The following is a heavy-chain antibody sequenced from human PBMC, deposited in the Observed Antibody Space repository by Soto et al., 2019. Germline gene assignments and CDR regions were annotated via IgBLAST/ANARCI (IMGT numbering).Heavy chain of an antibody. J-gene: IGHJ3*02. CDR3: ATEYDSSGYLPWGAFDI. D-gene: IGHD3-22*01. V-gene: IGHV1-24*01. Sequence: ASVKVSCKVSGYTLTELSMHWVRQAPGKGLEWMGGFDPEDGETIYAQKFQGRVTMTEDTSTDTAYMELSSLRSEDTAVYYCATEYDSSGYLPWGAFDIWGQGTMVTVSS. CDR2: FDPEDGET. CDR1: GYTLTELS.